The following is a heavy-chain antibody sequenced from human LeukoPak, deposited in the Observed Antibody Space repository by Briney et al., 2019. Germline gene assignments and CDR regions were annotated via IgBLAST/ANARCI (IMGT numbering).Heavy chain of an antibody. V-gene: IGHV4-59*01. CDR2: IYYTGTT. J-gene: IGHJ4*02. D-gene: IGHD3-16*01. CDR3: ARVVGGVGLDY. CDR1: GGSISGYY. Sequence: SGTLSLTCSVSGGSISGYYLTWIRQPPGEALEYIGCIYYTGTTNYNPSLNSRVTISVDTSRNQFALKLSSVTAADTAVYYCARVVGGVGLDYWGQGTLVTVSS.